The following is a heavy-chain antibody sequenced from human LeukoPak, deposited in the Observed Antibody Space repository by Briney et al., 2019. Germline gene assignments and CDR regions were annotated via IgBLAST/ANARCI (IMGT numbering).Heavy chain of an antibody. Sequence: ASVKVSCKASGYSFTTYAMNWVRQAPGQGLEWMGWINTDTGNPTYAQGFTGRFVFSLDTSVSTAYLQISSLKAEDTAVYYCARGYCSGGTCHTCDYWGQGTLVTVSS. J-gene: IGHJ4*02. D-gene: IGHD2-15*01. CDR3: ARGYCSGGTCHTCDY. CDR2: INTDTGNP. V-gene: IGHV7-4-1*02. CDR1: GYSFTTYA.